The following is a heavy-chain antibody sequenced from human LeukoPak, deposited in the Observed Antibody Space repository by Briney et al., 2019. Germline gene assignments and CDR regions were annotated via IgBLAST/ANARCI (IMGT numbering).Heavy chain of an antibody. J-gene: IGHJ4*02. D-gene: IGHD3-10*01. CDR2: IYSGGST. Sequence: AGGSLRLSCAVSGHTVSDNYMSWVRQAPGKGLEWVSVIYSGGSTYDADSVKGRFTISRDNSKNTLYLQMNSLRAEDTAVYYCARVYGSGTQVPYYFDYWGQGTVVTVSS. CDR1: GHTVSDNY. CDR3: ARVYGSGTQVPYYFDY. V-gene: IGHV3-66*01.